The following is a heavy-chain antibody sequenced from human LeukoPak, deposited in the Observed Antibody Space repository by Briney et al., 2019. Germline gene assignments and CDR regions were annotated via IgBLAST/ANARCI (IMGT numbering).Heavy chain of an antibody. D-gene: IGHD5-24*01. CDR1: GGSISSYY. J-gene: IGHJ5*02. Sequence: SETLSLTCTVSGGSISSYYWSWIRQPPGKGLEWIGYIYTSGSTNYNPSLKSRVTISVDTYKNQFSLKLSSVTAADTAVYYCARREGRDGSKYGWFDPWGQGTLVTVSS. V-gene: IGHV4-4*09. CDR3: ARREGRDGSKYGWFDP. CDR2: IYTSGST.